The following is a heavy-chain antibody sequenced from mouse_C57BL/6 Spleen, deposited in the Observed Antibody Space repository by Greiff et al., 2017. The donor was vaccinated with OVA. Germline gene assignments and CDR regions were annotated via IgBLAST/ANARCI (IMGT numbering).Heavy chain of an antibody. V-gene: IGHV1-61*01. CDR1: GYTFTSYW. CDR3: ARGDYGNYDV. D-gene: IGHD2-1*01. J-gene: IGHJ1*03. Sequence: QVQLQQPGAELVRPGSSVKLSCKASGYTFTSYWMEWVKQRPGQGLEWIGNIYPSDSETHYNQKFKDKATLTVDKSSSTAYMQLSSLTSEDSAVYYCARGDYGNYDVWGTGTTVTVSS. CDR2: IYPSDSET.